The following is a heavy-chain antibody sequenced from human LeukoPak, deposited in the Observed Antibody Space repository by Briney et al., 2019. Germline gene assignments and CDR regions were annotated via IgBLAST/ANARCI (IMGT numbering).Heavy chain of an antibody. CDR1: GFTFSSYG. J-gene: IGHJ4*02. Sequence: GGSLRLSCAASGFTFSSYGMHWVRQAPGKGLEWVAVISYDGSNKYYADSVKGRFTISRDNSKNTLYLQMNSLRAEDTAVYNCAKDLNGPGDYWGQGTLVTVSS. V-gene: IGHV3-30*18. CDR3: AKDLNGPGDY. CDR2: ISYDGSNK.